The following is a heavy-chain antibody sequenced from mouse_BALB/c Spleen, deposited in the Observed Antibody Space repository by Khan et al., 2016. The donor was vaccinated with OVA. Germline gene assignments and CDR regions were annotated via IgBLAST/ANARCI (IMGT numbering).Heavy chain of an antibody. CDR1: GFSLTSYG. D-gene: IGHD2-1*01. Sequence: ESGPGLVAPSQSLSITCTVSGFSLTSYGVHWVRQTPGKGLEWLGIIWAGGSTNYNSALMSRLSISKDNSKSQVFFKMHCLQTDDTAMYYCARNYDNFVEYFDVWGAGTTVTVSS. CDR2: IWAGGST. CDR3: ARNYDNFVEYFDV. J-gene: IGHJ1*01. V-gene: IGHV2-9*02.